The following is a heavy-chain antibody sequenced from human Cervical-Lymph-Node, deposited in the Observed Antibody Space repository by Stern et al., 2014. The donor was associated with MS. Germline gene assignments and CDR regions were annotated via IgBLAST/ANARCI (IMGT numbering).Heavy chain of an antibody. V-gene: IGHV3-30*18. J-gene: IGHJ4*02. CDR2: ISYDGSNK. D-gene: IGHD2-2*01. CDR1: GFTFSSYG. CDR3: AKDHCSSTSCHFDY. Sequence: VQLEESGGGVVQPGRSLRLSCAASGFTFSSYGMHWVRQAPGKGLEWVAVISYDGSNKYYADSVKGRFTISRDNSKNTLYLQMNSLRAEDTAVYYCAKDHCSSTSCHFDYWGQGTLVTVSS.